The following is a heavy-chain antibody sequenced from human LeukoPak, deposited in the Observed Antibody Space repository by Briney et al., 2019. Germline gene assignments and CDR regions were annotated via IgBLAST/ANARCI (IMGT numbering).Heavy chain of an antibody. CDR1: GFTFSSYG. D-gene: IGHD6-6*01. V-gene: IGHV3-30*18. J-gene: IGHJ4*02. CDR3: AKLLYISSSWDF. Sequence: GRSLRLSCAASGFTFSSYGMHWVRQAPGKGLEWVAVILHDGSNKYYADSVKGRFTVSRDNSKNTLYLQMNSLRAEDMAVYYCAKLLYISSSWDFWGQGTLVTVSS. CDR2: ILHDGSNK.